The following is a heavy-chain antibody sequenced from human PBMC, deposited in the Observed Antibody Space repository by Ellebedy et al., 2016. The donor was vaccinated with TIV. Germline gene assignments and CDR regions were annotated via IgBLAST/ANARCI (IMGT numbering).Heavy chain of an antibody. CDR2: INQDGSEK. D-gene: IGHD3-16*02. J-gene: IGHJ3*02. CDR1: GFTFSNYW. V-gene: IGHV3-7*01. Sequence: GESLKISCAASGFTFSNYWMTWVRQAPGKGLEWVANINQDGSEKYYVDSVKGRFTISRDNTKNSLYLQMNSLRAEDTAVYYCAREGYRDAFDIWGQGTMVTVSS. CDR3: AREGYRDAFDI.